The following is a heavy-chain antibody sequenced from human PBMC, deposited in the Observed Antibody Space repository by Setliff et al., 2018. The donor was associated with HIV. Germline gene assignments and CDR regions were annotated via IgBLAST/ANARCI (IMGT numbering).Heavy chain of an antibody. Sequence: PSETLSLTCTVSGGSIFNGSSWWGWVRQPPGKPLEWLATIYYRGGIFYNPSLKSRITMSLDTSKNQFSVNLRAVTAADTAVYYCVRHTAVNISPSGMGYYYIDVWDKGTPVTVSS. CDR2: IYYRGGI. V-gene: IGHV4-39*01. CDR3: VRHTAVNISPSGMGYYYIDV. J-gene: IGHJ6*03. D-gene: IGHD4-17*01. CDR1: GGSIFNGSSW.